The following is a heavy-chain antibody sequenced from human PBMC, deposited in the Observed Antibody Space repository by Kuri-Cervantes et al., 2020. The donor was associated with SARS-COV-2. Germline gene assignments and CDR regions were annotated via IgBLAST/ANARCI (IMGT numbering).Heavy chain of an antibody. V-gene: IGHV1-8*03. CDR3: ATTTVTNHDAFDI. CDR1: GYTFTSYG. D-gene: IGHD4-17*01. J-gene: IGHJ3*02. Sequence: ASVKVSCKASGYTFTSYGISWVRQAPGQGLEWMGWMNPNSGNTGYAQKFQGRVTITADKSTSTAYMELSSLRSEDTAVYYCATTTVTNHDAFDIWGQGTMVTVSS. CDR2: MNPNSGNT.